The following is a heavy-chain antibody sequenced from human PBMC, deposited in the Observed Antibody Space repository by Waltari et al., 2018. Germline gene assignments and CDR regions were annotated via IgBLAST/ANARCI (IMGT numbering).Heavy chain of an antibody. Sequence: QLQLQESGPGLVKPSETLSLTCTVSGGSISSSRYYWGWIRQPPGKGLEWIGSIYYSGSTYYNPSLKSRVTISVDTSKNQFSLKLSSVTAADTAVYYCARDGCSSTSCYAPDYYGMDVWGQGTTVTVSS. CDR1: GGSISSSRYY. J-gene: IGHJ6*02. CDR2: IYYSGST. V-gene: IGHV4-39*07. D-gene: IGHD2-2*01. CDR3: ARDGCSSTSCYAPDYYGMDV.